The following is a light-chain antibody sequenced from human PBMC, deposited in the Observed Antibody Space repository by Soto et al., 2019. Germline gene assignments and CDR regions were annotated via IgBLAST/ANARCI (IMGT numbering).Light chain of an antibody. CDR1: SSDVGGYNY. CDR2: EVS. CDR3: SSYTSISTYV. Sequence: QSVLTQPASVSGSPGQSITISCTGTSSDVGGYNYVSWYQQHPGKAPKVIIYEVSNRPSGVSNRISGSKSGNTASLTISGLQPEDEADYYCSSYTSISTYVFGTGTKLTVL. V-gene: IGLV2-14*01. J-gene: IGLJ1*01.